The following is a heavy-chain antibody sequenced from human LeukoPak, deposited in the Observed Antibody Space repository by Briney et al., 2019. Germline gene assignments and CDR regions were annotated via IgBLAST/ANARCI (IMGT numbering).Heavy chain of an antibody. CDR3: ARLPGRQLAYDY. Sequence: ASVKVSCKASGYTFTSYDINWVRQASGQGLEWMGWMNPSSGNTGHAQNFQGRVTMTWDTSISTAYMELSSLRSEDTAVYYCARLPGRQLAYDYWGQGTLVTVSS. D-gene: IGHD6-13*01. CDR2: MNPSSGNT. J-gene: IGHJ4*02. V-gene: IGHV1-8*01. CDR1: GYTFTSYD.